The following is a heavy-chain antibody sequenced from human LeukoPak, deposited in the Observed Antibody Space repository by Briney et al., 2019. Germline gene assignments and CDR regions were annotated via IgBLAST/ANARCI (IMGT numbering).Heavy chain of an antibody. Sequence: GSLRLSCAASGFTVSSNYMSWIRQPPGKGLEWIGSIYYSGSTYYNPSLKSRVTISVDTSKNQFSLKLSSVTAADTAVYYCAIRGDDFWSGRYYYYMDVWGKGTTVTVSS. J-gene: IGHJ6*03. CDR2: IYYSGST. D-gene: IGHD3-3*01. CDR3: AIRGDDFWSGRYYYYMDV. V-gene: IGHV4-59*05. CDR1: GFTVSSNY.